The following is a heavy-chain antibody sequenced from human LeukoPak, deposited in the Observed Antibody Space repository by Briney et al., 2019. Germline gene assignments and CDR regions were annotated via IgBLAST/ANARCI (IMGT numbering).Heavy chain of an antibody. D-gene: IGHD3-3*01. CDR2: ISGSGGST. J-gene: IGHJ4*02. V-gene: IGHV3-23*01. CDR1: GFTFSNYA. CDR3: AKERFVEWFLPGD. Sequence: GGSLRLSCEASGFTFSNYAMSWVRQAPGKGLEWVSAISGSGGSTYYADSVKGRFTISRDNSKNTLYLQMNSLRAEDTAVYYCAKERFVEWFLPGDWGRGTLVTVSS.